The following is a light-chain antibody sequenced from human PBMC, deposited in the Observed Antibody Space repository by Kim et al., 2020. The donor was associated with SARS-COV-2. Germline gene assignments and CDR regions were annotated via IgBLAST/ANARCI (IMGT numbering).Light chain of an antibody. CDR1: SGQGSYA. J-gene: IGLJ2*01. V-gene: IGLV4-69*01. CDR2: VNSDGSH. Sequence: ASVKLTCTLSSGQGSYASAWLQQQPEKCPRYLMKVNSDGSHTRGDGIPDRFSGSSSGDERYLSISNLQSEDEADFYCQTWGTGFVVFGRGTQLTVL. CDR3: QTWGTGFVV.